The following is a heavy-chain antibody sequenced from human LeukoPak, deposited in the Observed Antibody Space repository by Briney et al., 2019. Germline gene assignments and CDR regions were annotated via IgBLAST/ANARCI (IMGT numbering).Heavy chain of an antibody. V-gene: IGHV3-33*06. D-gene: IGHD2-21*01. CDR1: GFTFSSYG. CDR2: IWYDGSNK. CDR3: AKGARVRYMDV. Sequence: GGSLRLSCAASGFTFSSYGMHWVRQAPGKGLEWVAVIWYDGSNKYYADSVKGRFTISRDNSKNTLYLQMNSLRAEDTAVYYCAKGARVRYMDVWGKGTTVTVSS. J-gene: IGHJ6*03.